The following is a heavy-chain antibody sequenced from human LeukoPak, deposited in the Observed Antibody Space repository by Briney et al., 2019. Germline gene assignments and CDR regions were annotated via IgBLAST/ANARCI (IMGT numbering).Heavy chain of an antibody. CDR3: ARESSVTATY. CDR1: GGSVTNTRYY. CDR2: IYYTGDT. Sequence: PSETLSLTCTVSGGSVTNTRYYWGWIRQPPGKGLEWIGTIYYTGDTYYNPSLKSRVTISVDTSNDQFSLELTSVTAADTAVYYCARESSVTATYWGQGTLVIVSS. V-gene: IGHV4-39*07. J-gene: IGHJ4*02. D-gene: IGHD2-15*01.